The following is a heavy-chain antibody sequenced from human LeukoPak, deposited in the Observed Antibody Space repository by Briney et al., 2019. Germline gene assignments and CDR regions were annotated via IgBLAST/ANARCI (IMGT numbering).Heavy chain of an antibody. J-gene: IGHJ4*02. D-gene: IGHD3-3*01. CDR2: INPNSGGT. V-gene: IGHV1-2*06. Sequence: ASVKVSCKASGYTFTGYYMHWVRQAPGQGLDWMGRINPNSGGTNYAQKFQGRVTMTRDTSISTAYMELSRLRSDDTAVYYCARDQSLSRPFGRPGYWGQGTLVTVSS. CDR1: GYTFTGYY. CDR3: ARDQSLSRPFGRPGY.